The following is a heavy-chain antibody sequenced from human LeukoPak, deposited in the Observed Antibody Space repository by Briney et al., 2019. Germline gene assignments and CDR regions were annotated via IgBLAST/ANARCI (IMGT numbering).Heavy chain of an antibody. D-gene: IGHD2-15*01. J-gene: IGHJ3*02. V-gene: IGHV1-2*02. CDR3: ARVGLGKDTAFDI. Sequence: VASVKVSCKTSGYAFTGHYIHWVRQAPGQGLEWLGWINSNSGDTKYEEKFQGRATMTRDTSITTVYMDLTRLTSDNAAVYYCARVGLGKDTAFDIWGQGTMVTVSS. CDR1: GYAFTGHY. CDR2: INSNSGDT.